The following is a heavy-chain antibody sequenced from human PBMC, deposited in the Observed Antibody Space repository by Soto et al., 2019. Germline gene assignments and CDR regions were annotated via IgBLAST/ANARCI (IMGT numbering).Heavy chain of an antibody. CDR3: ARAVAYGDPWYYHYMDV. V-gene: IGHV1-18*01. D-gene: IGHD4-17*01. Sequence: ASVKVSCKASGYTFTSYGISWVRQAPGQGLEWMGWISAYNGNTNYAQKLQGRVTMTTDTSTSTAYMELRSLRSDDTAVYYCARAVAYGDPWYYHYMDVWGKGTTVTVSS. J-gene: IGHJ6*03. CDR2: ISAYNGNT. CDR1: GYTFTSYG.